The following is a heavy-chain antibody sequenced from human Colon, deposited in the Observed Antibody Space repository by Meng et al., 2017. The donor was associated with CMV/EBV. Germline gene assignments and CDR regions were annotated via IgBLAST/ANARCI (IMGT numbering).Heavy chain of an antibody. Sequence: SVKVSCKASGYTFTGYYMHWVRQAPGQGLEWMGWINPNSGGTNYAQKFQGRVTMTRDTSISTAYMELSRLRSDDTAVYYCARDLVVTSYYYYGMDVWGQGTTVTVSS. CDR2: INPNSGGT. J-gene: IGHJ6*02. CDR3: ARDLVVTSYYYYGMDV. V-gene: IGHV1-2*02. D-gene: IGHD4-23*01. CDR1: GYTFTGYY.